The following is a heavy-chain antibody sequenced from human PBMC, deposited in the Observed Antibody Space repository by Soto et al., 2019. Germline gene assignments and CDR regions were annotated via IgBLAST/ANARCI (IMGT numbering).Heavy chain of an antibody. V-gene: IGHV1-18*01. CDR1: GYRFTSYG. CDR3: ARSIVVVTALDD. D-gene: IGHD2-21*02. CDR2: INAYNGNT. J-gene: IGHJ4*02. Sequence: ASVKVSCKASGYRFTSYGIGWVRQAPGQGLEWMGWINAYNGNTNYAQNLQGRVTLTTDTSTSTAYMELSSLRSEDTAVYYCARSIVVVTALDDWGQGTLVTVS.